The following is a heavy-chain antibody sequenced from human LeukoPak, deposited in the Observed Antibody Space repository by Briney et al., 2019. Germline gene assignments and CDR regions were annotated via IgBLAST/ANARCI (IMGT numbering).Heavy chain of an antibody. D-gene: IGHD3-22*01. CDR2: IRYDGSNK. V-gene: IGHV3-33*01. Sequence: GRSLRLSRAASGFTFSSYGMHWVRQAPGKGLEWVAVIRYDGSNKYYADSVKGRFTISRDNSKNTLYLQMNSLRAEDTAVYYCARFDYYDSSGYYHEYGYFDYWGQGTLVTVSS. CDR1: GFTFSSYG. CDR3: ARFDYYDSSGYYHEYGYFDY. J-gene: IGHJ4*02.